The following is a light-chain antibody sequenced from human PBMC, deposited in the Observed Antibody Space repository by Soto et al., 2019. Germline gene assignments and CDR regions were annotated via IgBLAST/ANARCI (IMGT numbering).Light chain of an antibody. V-gene: IGKV3-11*01. CDR1: EDVSSS. J-gene: IGKJ1*01. CDR2: DVS. CDR3: QQRYNWPRT. Sequence: DIVLTQSPATLSLSPGERATLSCRASEDVSSSLAWYQQKPGQSPRLLIYDVSNRATGIPSRFSGSGSGADFTLTISSLEPDDFAVYYCQQRYNWPRTFGKGTKVEI.